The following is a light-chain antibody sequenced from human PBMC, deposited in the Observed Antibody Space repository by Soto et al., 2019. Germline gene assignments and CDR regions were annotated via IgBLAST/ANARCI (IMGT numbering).Light chain of an antibody. Sequence: QSVLTQPPSVSAAPGQTVTISCSGTTSNIGNNYVSWYQQLPGTAPKLLIYDNNHRPSGIPDRFSGSKSGTSATLGITGLQTGDEADYYCETWDSSLSSVVFGEGTKVTVL. V-gene: IGLV1-51*01. J-gene: IGLJ2*01. CDR1: TSNIGNNY. CDR3: ETWDSSLSSVV. CDR2: DNN.